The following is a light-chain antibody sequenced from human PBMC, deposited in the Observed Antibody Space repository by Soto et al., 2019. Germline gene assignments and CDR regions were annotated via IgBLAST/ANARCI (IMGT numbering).Light chain of an antibody. Sequence: DIPLTQSPSFLSASVGDRVTITCRASQGISSYLAWYQQKPGNAPKLLIYAASTLQSGVPSRFSGSGSGTEISLTIRRLPPEDVATYYCQQLNSYPITFGRGTQLEIK. CDR3: QQLNSYPIT. CDR2: AAS. CDR1: QGISSY. V-gene: IGKV1-9*01. J-gene: IGKJ5*01.